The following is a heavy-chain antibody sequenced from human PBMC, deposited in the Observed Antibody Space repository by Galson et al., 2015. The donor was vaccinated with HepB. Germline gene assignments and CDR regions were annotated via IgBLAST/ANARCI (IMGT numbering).Heavy chain of an antibody. V-gene: IGHV3-21*01. D-gene: IGHD3-22*01. CDR1: GFTFSSYS. Sequence: SLRLSCAASGFTFSSYSMNWVRQAPGKGLEWVSSISSSSSYIYYADSVKGRFTISRDNAKNSLYLQMNSLRAEDTAVYYCARAILYDSSGYYAFDIWGQGTLVTVSS. CDR3: ARAILYDSSGYYAFDI. CDR2: ISSSSSYI. J-gene: IGHJ3*02.